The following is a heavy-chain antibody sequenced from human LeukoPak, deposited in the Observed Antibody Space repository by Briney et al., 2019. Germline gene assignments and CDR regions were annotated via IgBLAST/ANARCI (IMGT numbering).Heavy chain of an antibody. CDR2: ISSSGSTI. V-gene: IGHV3-11*04. Sequence: GGSLRLSCAASGFTFSDYYMSWIRQAPGKGLEWASYISSSGSTIYYADSVKGRFTISRDNAKNSLYLQMNSLRAEDTAVYYCASRLYSTYYYYYMDVWGKGTTVTVSS. CDR3: ASRLYSTYYYYYMDV. CDR1: GFTFSDYY. J-gene: IGHJ6*03. D-gene: IGHD5-18*01.